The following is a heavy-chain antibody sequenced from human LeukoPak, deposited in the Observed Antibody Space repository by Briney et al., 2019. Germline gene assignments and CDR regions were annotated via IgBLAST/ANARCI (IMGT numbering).Heavy chain of an antibody. D-gene: IGHD3-16*01. Sequence: SETLSLTCTVSGGSISSKYWSWIRQPAGKGLEWIGRIYSSGSTNYNPSLKSRVTMSVDTSKNQFSLKLRSVTAADTAVYYCARVDQELCQTFDYWGQETLSPSPQ. CDR2: IYSSGST. CDR1: GGSISSKY. V-gene: IGHV4-4*07. CDR3: ARVDQELCQTFDY. J-gene: IGHJ4*02.